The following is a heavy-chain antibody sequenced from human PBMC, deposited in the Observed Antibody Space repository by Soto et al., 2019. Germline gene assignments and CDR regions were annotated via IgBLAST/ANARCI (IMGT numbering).Heavy chain of an antibody. CDR2: IDPSDSYT. J-gene: IGHJ6*02. Sequence: PGESLKISCKGSGYSFTSYWIGWVRQMPGKGLEWMGRIDPSDSYTNYSPSFQGHVTISADKSISTAYLQWSSLKASDTAMYYCARFVPPGGQAAAGTYYYYGMDVWGQGTTVTVSS. D-gene: IGHD6-13*01. V-gene: IGHV5-10-1*01. CDR1: GYSFTSYW. CDR3: ARFVPPGGQAAAGTYYYYGMDV.